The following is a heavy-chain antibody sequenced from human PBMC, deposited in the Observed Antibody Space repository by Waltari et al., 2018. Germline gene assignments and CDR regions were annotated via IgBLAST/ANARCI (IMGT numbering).Heavy chain of an antibody. CDR2: ISGSGGST. D-gene: IGHD2-2*01. J-gene: IGHJ5*02. CDR3: AKDLNIVVVPAAMGS. CDR1: GFTFSSYA. Sequence: EVQLLESGGGLVQPGGSLRLSCAASGFTFSSYAMSWVRHAPGKGLEWVSAISGSGGSTYYADSVKGRFTISRDNSKNTLYLQMNSLRAEDTAVYYCAKDLNIVVVPAAMGSWGQGTLVTVSS. V-gene: IGHV3-23*01.